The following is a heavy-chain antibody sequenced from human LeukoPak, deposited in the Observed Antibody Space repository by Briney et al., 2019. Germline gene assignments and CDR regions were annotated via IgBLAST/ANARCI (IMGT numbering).Heavy chain of an antibody. Sequence: VASVKVSCKASGYTFTSYGISWVRQSPGQRPEWMGWISAHNGHTNTAQKFQGRVTMTTDTSRSTAYMELRSLRSDDTAVYYCARDDVSGEWLSPPGSRYYGMDVWGQGTTVTVSS. V-gene: IGHV1-18*01. J-gene: IGHJ6*02. CDR2: ISAHNGHT. D-gene: IGHD3-3*01. CDR3: ARDDVSGEWLSPPGSRYYGMDV. CDR1: GYTFTSYG.